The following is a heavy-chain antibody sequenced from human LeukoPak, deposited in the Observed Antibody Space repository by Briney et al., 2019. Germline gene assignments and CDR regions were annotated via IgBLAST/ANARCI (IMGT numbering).Heavy chain of an antibody. J-gene: IGHJ6*02. D-gene: IGHD2-2*01. Sequence: GGSLRLSCAASGFTFSSYAMHWVRQAPGNGLEWVAVISYDGSNKYYADSVKGRFTISRDNSKNTLYLQMNSLRAEDTAVYYCARDDQPNIVVVPAAMRIGYYYYGMDVWGQGTTVTVSS. CDR3: ARDDQPNIVVVPAAMRIGYYYYGMDV. CDR2: ISYDGSNK. CDR1: GFTFSSYA. V-gene: IGHV3-30-3*01.